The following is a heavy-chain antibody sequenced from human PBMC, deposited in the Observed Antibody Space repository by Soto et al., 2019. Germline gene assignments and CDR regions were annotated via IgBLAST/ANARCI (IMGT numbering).Heavy chain of an antibody. Sequence: PSETLSLTCTVSGDSISSGGYYWSWIRQHPGKGLEWIGYIYYSGSTYYNPSLKSRVTISVDTSKNQFSLKLSSVTAADTAVYYCARVAYDWDPNFDYWGQGTLVTVSS. D-gene: IGHD5-12*01. CDR1: GDSISSGGYY. J-gene: IGHJ4*02. V-gene: IGHV4-31*03. CDR2: IYYSGST. CDR3: ARVAYDWDPNFDY.